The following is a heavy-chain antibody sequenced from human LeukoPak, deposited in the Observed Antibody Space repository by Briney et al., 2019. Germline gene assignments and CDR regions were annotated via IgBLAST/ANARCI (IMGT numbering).Heavy chain of an antibody. V-gene: IGHV1-69*05. CDR3: ASGLPATTVTTT. CDR2: IIPIFGTA. D-gene: IGHD4-11*01. J-gene: IGHJ5*02. CDR1: RGTFSSYA. Sequence: SVTVSCMASRGTFSSYAISWVRQAPGQGLEWMGGIIPIFGTANYAQKFQGRVTITTDESTSTAYMELSSLRSEDTAVYYCASGLPATTVTTTWGQGTLVTVSS.